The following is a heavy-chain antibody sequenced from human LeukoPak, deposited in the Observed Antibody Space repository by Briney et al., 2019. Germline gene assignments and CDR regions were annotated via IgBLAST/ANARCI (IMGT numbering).Heavy chain of an antibody. CDR3: ARGGHITIFGVASNRRGFDY. V-gene: IGHV4-61*02. D-gene: IGHD3-3*01. CDR1: GGSISSGSYY. J-gene: IGHJ4*02. Sequence: SETLSLTCTVSGGSISSGSYYWSWIRQPAGKGLEWIVRIYTSGSTNYNPSLKSRVTISVDTSKNQFSLKLSSVTAAATAVYYCARGGHITIFGVASNRRGFDYWGQGTLVTVSS. CDR2: IYTSGST.